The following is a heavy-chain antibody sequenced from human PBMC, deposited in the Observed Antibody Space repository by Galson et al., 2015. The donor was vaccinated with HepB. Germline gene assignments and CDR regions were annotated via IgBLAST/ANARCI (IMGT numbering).Heavy chain of an antibody. J-gene: IGHJ4*02. CDR3: ARDPGVGY. Sequence: SVKVSCKASGYTFTSYPMHWVRQAPGQRLEWMGWIDTGNGKTIYSQKFQGRITITRDTSATTGYMELSSLRSEDTAVYYCARDPGVGYWGQGTLVTVSS. D-gene: IGHD1-26*01. CDR2: IDTGNGKT. CDR1: GYTFTSYP. V-gene: IGHV1-3*04.